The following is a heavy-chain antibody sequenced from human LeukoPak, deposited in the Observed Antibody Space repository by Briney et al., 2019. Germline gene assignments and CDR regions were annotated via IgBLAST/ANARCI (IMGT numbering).Heavy chain of an antibody. D-gene: IGHD5-12*01. CDR2: INPNSGGT. CDR3: ASVRDGLRLSTPFDY. Sequence: SVKVSCKASGYTFTGYYIHWVPQAPGQGLEWIGWINPNSGGTNYAQKFQGRVTMTRDTSISTAYMELSRLRSDDRAVYYCASVRDGLRLSTPFDYWGQGTLVTVSS. V-gene: IGHV1-2*02. CDR1: GYTFTGYY. J-gene: IGHJ4*02.